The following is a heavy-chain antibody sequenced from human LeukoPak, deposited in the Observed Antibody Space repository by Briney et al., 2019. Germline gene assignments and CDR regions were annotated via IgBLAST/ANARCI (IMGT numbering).Heavy chain of an antibody. V-gene: IGHV4-38-2*02. Sequence: PSETLSLTCTVSGYSISSGYYWGWIRQPPGKGLEWIGSIYHSGSTYYNPSLKSRVTISVDTSKNQFSLKLSSVTAADTAVYYCARALGNYYMDVWGKGTTVTVSS. J-gene: IGHJ6*03. CDR1: GYSISSGYY. D-gene: IGHD3-10*01. CDR2: IYHSGST. CDR3: ARALGNYYMDV.